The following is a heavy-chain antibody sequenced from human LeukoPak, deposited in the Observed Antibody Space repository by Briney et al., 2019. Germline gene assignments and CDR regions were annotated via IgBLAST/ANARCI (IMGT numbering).Heavy chain of an antibody. D-gene: IGHD3-22*01. Sequence: ASVKVSCKASGYTFTGYYMHWVRQAPGQGLEWMGWINPDSGGTNYAQKFQGRVTMTRDTSISTAYMELSRLRSDDTAVYYCVTYYYDSSRDGGWSDPWGQGALVTVSS. CDR3: VTYYYDSSRDGGWSDP. V-gene: IGHV1-2*02. CDR2: INPDSGGT. J-gene: IGHJ5*02. CDR1: GYTFTGYY.